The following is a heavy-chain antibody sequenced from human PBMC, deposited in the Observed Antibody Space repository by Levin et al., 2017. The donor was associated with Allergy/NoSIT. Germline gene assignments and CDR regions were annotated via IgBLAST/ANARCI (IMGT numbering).Heavy chain of an antibody. CDR1: GFVFNNYA. J-gene: IGHJ6*02. D-gene: IGHD2-15*01. Sequence: GGSLRLSCAASGFVFNNYAMHWVRQAPGKGLEWVAVIWYDAGKKYYADSVKGRFTISRDNSKNTLYLQMTSLRAEDTAVYYCARDLVAANYYYYGVDVWGQGTTVTVSS. CDR2: IWYDAGKK. CDR3: ARDLVAANYYYYGVDV. V-gene: IGHV3-33*01.